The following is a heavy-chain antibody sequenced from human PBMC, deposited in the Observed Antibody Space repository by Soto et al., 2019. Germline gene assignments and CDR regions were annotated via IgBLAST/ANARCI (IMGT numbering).Heavy chain of an antibody. CDR2: TYYRSKWYK. CDR3: ARSGPGGYIDY. D-gene: IGHD3-22*01. CDR1: GDSVSSNSAA. Sequence: PSPNISLTRAINGDSVSSNSAAWNWIRQSLSRGLEWLGRTYYRSKWYKHYAVSVKSRITVNPDTSKNQFSLQLNSVTPEDTAVYYCARSGPGGYIDYWGQGTLVTVSS. V-gene: IGHV6-1*01. J-gene: IGHJ4*02.